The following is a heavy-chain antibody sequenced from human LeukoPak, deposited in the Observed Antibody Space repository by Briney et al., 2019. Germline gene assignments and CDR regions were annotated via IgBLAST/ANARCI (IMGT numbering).Heavy chain of an antibody. V-gene: IGHV3-23*01. CDR1: GFTFSYSA. J-gene: IGHJ4*02. Sequence: GGSLRLSCAASGFTFSYSAMSWVRQAPGRGLECVSVISAGGGKSTYYADSVKGRFTISRDDSKSTLYLQMNSLKAEDAAVYYCSRTLWTYNYYFDSWGQGTLVTVSS. CDR3: SRTLWTYNYYFDS. D-gene: IGHD3-10*01. CDR2: ISAGGGKST.